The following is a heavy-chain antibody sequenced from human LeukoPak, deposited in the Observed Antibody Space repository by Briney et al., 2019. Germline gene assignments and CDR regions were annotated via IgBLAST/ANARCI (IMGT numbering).Heavy chain of an antibody. Sequence: PGGSLRLSCVASGISFSSYWMAWVRQAPGKGLERVANIKYDGTHKFYADSVKGRFTISRDNAKNSLFLEMNSLRADDTAVYFCASSHDSSGNDWGQGTLVTVSS. J-gene: IGHJ4*02. V-gene: IGHV3-7*01. CDR3: ASSHDSSGND. CDR2: IKYDGTHK. D-gene: IGHD3-22*01. CDR1: GISFSSYW.